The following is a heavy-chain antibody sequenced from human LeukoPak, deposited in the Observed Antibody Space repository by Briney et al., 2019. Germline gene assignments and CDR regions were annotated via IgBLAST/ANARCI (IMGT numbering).Heavy chain of an antibody. J-gene: IGHJ4*02. CDR2: ISTYNGNT. V-gene: IGHV1-18*01. CDR3: ARDSGTSGSYYIGDY. Sequence: GASVKVSCKASGYTFTSYGINWVRQAPGQGLEWMGWISTYNGNTNYAQKLQGRVTMTTDTSTTTAYMELRSLRSDDTAVYYCARDSGTSGSYYIGDYWGQGTLVTVSS. CDR1: GYTFTSYG. D-gene: IGHD1-26*01.